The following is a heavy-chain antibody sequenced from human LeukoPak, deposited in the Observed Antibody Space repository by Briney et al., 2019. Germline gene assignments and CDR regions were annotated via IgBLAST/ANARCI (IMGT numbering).Heavy chain of an antibody. D-gene: IGHD4/OR15-4a*01. Sequence: PGGSLRLSCAASGFTVSSNYMSWVRQAPGKGLEWVSIIYSDGTTYYTDSVKGRFTISRDNSKNTLYLQMNSLRAEDTAVYYCARQTIIYGDYSDYWGQGTLVTVSS. J-gene: IGHJ4*02. CDR3: ARQTIIYGDYSDY. CDR1: GFTVSSNY. CDR2: IYSDGTT. V-gene: IGHV3-66*04.